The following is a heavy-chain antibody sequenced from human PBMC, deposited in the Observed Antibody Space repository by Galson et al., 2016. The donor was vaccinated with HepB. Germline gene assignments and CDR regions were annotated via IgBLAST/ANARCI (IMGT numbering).Heavy chain of an antibody. Sequence: SLRLSCAVSGFTFTHHQMHWVRQLPGKGLEWVGFIRSKAYGGTTEYAASVKGRFTISRDDSKSIAYLQMNSLKTEDTAVYYCTRDLAYSGYGNYWGQGTLVTVSS. V-gene: IGHV3-49*04. J-gene: IGHJ4*02. CDR1: GFTFTHHQ. CDR3: TRDLAYSGYGNY. D-gene: IGHD5-12*01. CDR2: IRSKAYGGTT.